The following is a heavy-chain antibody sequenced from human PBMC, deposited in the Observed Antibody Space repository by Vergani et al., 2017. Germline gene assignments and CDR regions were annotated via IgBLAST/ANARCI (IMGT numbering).Heavy chain of an antibody. CDR3: AKTMVRGVPDY. CDR1: GFTFSGSA. V-gene: IGHV3-73*01. CDR2: IRSKANSYAT. D-gene: IGHD3-10*01. J-gene: IGHJ4*02. Sequence: EVQLVESGGGLVQPGGSLKLSCAASGFTFSGSAMHWVRQASGKGLEWVGRIRSKANSYATAYAASVKGRFTISRDDSKNTLYLQMNSLRAEDTAVYYCAKTMVRGVPDYWGQGTLVTVSS.